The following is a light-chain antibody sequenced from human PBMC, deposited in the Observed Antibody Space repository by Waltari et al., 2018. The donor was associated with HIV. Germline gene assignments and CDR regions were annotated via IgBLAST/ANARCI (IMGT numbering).Light chain of an antibody. CDR1: SSAIGNNY. V-gene: IGLV1-51*01. Sequence: QSVLTQPRSVSAAPGQTVTISCSGSSSAIGNNYVSWYQQVPGTAPKLLIYDNTERPSGIPDRFSGSKSGTSATLGITGLQTGDEADYYCGTWDSGLSVVVFGGGTKLTVL. CDR3: GTWDSGLSVVV. J-gene: IGLJ2*01. CDR2: DNT.